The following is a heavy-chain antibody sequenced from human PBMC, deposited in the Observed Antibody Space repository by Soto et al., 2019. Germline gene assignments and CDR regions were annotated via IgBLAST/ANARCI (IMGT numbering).Heavy chain of an antibody. J-gene: IGHJ4*02. Sequence: QVQLVESGGGVVQPGRSLRLSCAASGFTFSSYGMHWVRQAPGKGLEWVAVISYDGSNKYYADSVKGRFTISRDNSNNPLYLQMNSLRAEDTAVYYCAKDLGSGSGWSSDYWGQGTLVTVSS. V-gene: IGHV3-30*18. D-gene: IGHD6-19*01. CDR3: AKDLGSGSGWSSDY. CDR1: GFTFSSYG. CDR2: ISYDGSNK.